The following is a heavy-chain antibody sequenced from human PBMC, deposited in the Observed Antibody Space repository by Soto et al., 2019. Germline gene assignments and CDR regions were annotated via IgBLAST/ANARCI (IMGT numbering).Heavy chain of an antibody. CDR2: ISWNSGSI. J-gene: IGHJ6*03. D-gene: IGHD2-15*01. V-gene: IGHV3-9*01. Sequence: EVQLVESGGGLVQPGRSLRLSCAASGFTFDDYAMHWVRQAPGKGLEWVSGISWNSGSIGYADSVKGRFTISRDNAKNSLYLQMNSLRAEDTALYYCAKGSRCSGGSCYSGYYYYYMDVWGKGTTVTVSS. CDR1: GFTFDDYA. CDR3: AKGSRCSGGSCYSGYYYYYMDV.